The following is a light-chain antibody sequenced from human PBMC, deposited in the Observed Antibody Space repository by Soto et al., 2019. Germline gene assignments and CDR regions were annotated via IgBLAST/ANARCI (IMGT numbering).Light chain of an antibody. J-gene: IGKJ2*02. CDR2: AAS. CDR1: QSISSY. Sequence: DIPMTQSPSSLSASVGDRVTITCRASQSISSYLNWYQQKPGKAPMLMIYAASSLHSRVPSRFSGGGSGADITLTISSLQPDDFASYYCQQNYSTPCTFGQGTKLEIK. V-gene: IGKV1-39*01. CDR3: QQNYSTPCT.